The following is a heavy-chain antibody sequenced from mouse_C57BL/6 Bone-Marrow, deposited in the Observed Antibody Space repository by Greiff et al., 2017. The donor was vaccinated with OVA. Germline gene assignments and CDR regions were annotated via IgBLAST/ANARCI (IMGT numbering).Heavy chain of an antibody. J-gene: IGHJ4*01. CDR3: TRDPSPYYAMDY. CDR1: GFTFSSYA. CDR2: ISSGGDYI. V-gene: IGHV5-9-1*02. Sequence: EVQVVESGEGLVKPGGSLKLSCAASGFTFSSYAMSWVRQTPEKRLEWVAYISSGGDYIYYADTVKGRFTISRDNARNTLYLQMSSLKSEDTAMYYCTRDPSPYYAMDYWGQGTSVTVSS.